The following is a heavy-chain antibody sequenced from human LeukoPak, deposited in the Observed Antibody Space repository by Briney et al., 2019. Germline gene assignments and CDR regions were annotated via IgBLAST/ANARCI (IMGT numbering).Heavy chain of an antibody. CDR1: GFTFSSYW. V-gene: IGHV3-74*01. D-gene: IGHD3-3*01. Sequence: GGSLTLSCAASGFTFSSYWMHWVRQAPGKGLVWVSRINSDGSSTGYADSVKGRFTISRDNTKNTLYLQMNSLGAEDTAVYYCARGGSEFWSGYYFHYYYYGMDVWGQGTTVTVSS. CDR3: ARGGSEFWSGYYFHYYYYGMDV. CDR2: INSDGSST. J-gene: IGHJ6*02.